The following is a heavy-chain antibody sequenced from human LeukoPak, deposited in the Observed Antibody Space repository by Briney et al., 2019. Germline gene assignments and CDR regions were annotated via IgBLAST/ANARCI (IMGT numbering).Heavy chain of an antibody. Sequence: KPSETLSLTCTVPGGSISSGDYYWSWIRQPPGKGLEWIGYIYYSGSTYYNPSLKSRVTISVDTSKNQFSLKLSSVTAADTAVYYCARTHYGDSNFDYWGQGTLVTVSS. CDR2: IYYSGST. J-gene: IGHJ4*02. CDR3: ARTHYGDSNFDY. D-gene: IGHD4-17*01. CDR1: GGSISSGDYY. V-gene: IGHV4-30-4*01.